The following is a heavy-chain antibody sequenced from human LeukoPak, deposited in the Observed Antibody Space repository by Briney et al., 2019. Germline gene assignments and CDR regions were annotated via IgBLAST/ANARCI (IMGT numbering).Heavy chain of an antibody. CDR3: ARDLWYVTY. CDR2: IEKDGSET. Sequence: GGSLRLSCAASGXTFSTSWVNWVRQAPGKGQEWVASIEKDGSETHYADSVKGRFTISRDNAKNSMYLQMNSLRGEDTAIYYCARDLWYVTYWGQGSLVTVSS. J-gene: IGHJ4*02. D-gene: IGHD2-21*01. V-gene: IGHV3-7*05. CDR1: GXTFSTSW.